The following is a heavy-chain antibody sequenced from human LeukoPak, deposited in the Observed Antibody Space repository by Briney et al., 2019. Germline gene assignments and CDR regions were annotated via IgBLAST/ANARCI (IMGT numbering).Heavy chain of an antibody. CDR2: IYYSGST. CDR3: ARLPYSGGFDP. D-gene: IGHD4-11*01. V-gene: IGHV4-59*01. Sequence: SETLSLTCTVSGASISSYYCSWIRQPPGKGLEWIGYIYYSGSTNYNPSLKSRVTISVDTSKDQFSLKLSSVTAADTAVYYCARLPYSGGFDPWGQGTLVTVSS. CDR1: GASISSYY. J-gene: IGHJ5*02.